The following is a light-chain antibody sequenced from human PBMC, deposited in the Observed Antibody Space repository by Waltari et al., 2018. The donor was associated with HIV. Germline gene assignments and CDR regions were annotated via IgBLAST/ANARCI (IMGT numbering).Light chain of an antibody. CDR3: AAWDDSVNGWV. CDR1: TSHVGSHT. V-gene: IGLV1-44*01. Sequence: QSVLPHPPSAPETPGRRLTISWSGNTSHVGSHTVDWYTHRPGTSHKLLIDTNNQRPSGVPDRFSGSKYGTSASLAISGLQSEDEAHYYFAAWDDSVNGWVFGGGTKLTVL. J-gene: IGLJ3*02. CDR2: TNN.